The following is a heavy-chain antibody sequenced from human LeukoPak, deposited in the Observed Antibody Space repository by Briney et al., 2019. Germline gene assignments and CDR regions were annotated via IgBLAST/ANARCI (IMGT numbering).Heavy chain of an antibody. CDR3: AGWAAAGTSWVDP. CDR2: IYYSGST. D-gene: IGHD6-13*01. J-gene: IGHJ5*02. CDR1: GGSISSSSHY. V-gene: IGHV4-39*01. Sequence: SETLSLTCSVSGGSISSSSHYWGWLRQPPGKGLEWIGSIYYSGSTYYNPSLKSRVTIYVDTSKNQFSLKLSSVTAADTAVYYCAGWAAAGTSWVDPWGQGTLVTVSS.